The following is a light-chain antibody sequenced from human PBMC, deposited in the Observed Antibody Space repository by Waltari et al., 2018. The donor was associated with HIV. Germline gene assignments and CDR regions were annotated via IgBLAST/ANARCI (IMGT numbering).Light chain of an antibody. V-gene: IGKV3-20*01. Sequence: EIVLTQSPGTLSLSPGDSATLPCRASQCISSSDLAWYQQKPGQAPRLLIYGASSGATGIPDRFSGSGSGTDFTLTISRLEPEDFAVYYCQQYCNSPLTFGGGTKVEIK. CDR1: QCISSSD. J-gene: IGKJ4*01. CDR3: QQYCNSPLT. CDR2: GAS.